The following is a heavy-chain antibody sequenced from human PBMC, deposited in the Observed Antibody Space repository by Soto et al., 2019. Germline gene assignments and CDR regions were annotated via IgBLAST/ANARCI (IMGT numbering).Heavy chain of an antibody. D-gene: IGHD3-10*01. CDR2: IWYDGSNK. Sequence: GGSLRLSCAASGFTFSSYGMHWVRQAPGKGLEWVAVIWYDGSNKYYADSVKGRFTISRDNSKNTLYLQMNSLRAEDTAVYYCAREEDYYGSGSLIDYWGQGTLVTVSS. CDR3: AREEDYYGSGSLIDY. J-gene: IGHJ4*02. CDR1: GFTFSSYG. V-gene: IGHV3-33*01.